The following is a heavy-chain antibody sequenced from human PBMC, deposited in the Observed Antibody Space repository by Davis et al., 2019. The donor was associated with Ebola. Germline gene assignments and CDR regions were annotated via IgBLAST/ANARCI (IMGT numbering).Heavy chain of an antibody. CDR3: ARGTYYDFWSGYYTGWFDP. Sequence: ASVKVSCKASGYTFTNYYMHWVRQAPGQGLEWMGMINPNDGRTIYAQKFQGRVTVTTDTSTSTAYMELRSLRSDDTAVYYCARGTYYDFWSGYYTGWFDPWGQGTLVTVSS. D-gene: IGHD3-3*01. V-gene: IGHV1-46*01. CDR2: INPNDGRT. J-gene: IGHJ5*02. CDR1: GYTFTNYY.